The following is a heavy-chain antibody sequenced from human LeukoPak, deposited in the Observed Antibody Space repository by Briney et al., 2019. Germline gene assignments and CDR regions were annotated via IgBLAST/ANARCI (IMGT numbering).Heavy chain of an antibody. CDR3: ARFSQYYDSPTHYLDY. V-gene: IGHV4-59*08. CDR1: GGSFSNYY. CDR2: IYYTGST. J-gene: IGHJ4*02. D-gene: IGHD3-16*01. Sequence: SETLSLTCAVYGGSFSNYYWSWVRQPPGAGLEWLAYIYYTGSTNYNPSLKTRLTISVDTSKNQFSLRLSSVTAADTAVYYCARFSQYYDSPTHYLDYWGQGILVTVSS.